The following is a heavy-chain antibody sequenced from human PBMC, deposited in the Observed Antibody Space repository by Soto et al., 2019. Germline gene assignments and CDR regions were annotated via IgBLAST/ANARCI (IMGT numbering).Heavy chain of an antibody. CDR1: GFTFSSYA. V-gene: IGHV3-64D*06. J-gene: IGHJ4*02. D-gene: IGHD6-13*01. Sequence: GGSLRLSCSASGFTFSSYAMPWVRQAPGKGLEYVSAISSNGGSTYYADSVKGRFTISRDNSKNTLYLQMSSLRAEDTAVYYCVKPATGYSSSNLDYWGQATLGTVSS. CDR3: VKPATGYSSSNLDY. CDR2: ISSNGGST.